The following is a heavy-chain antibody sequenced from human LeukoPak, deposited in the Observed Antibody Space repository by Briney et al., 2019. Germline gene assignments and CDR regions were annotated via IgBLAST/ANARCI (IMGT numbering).Heavy chain of an antibody. D-gene: IGHD3-3*01. J-gene: IGHJ4*02. CDR1: GGSTSSSIYY. CDR2: IYYSGST. V-gene: IGHV4-39*01. Sequence: PSETLSLTCTLSGGSTSSSIYYSGWIRQPPGKGLGWLGSIYYSGSTYYNPSLKSRVTISVDTSKNQFSLKLSSVTAADTAVYYCARVGSKHYDFWSGYPWWGQGTLVTVSS. CDR3: ARVGSKHYDFWSGYPW.